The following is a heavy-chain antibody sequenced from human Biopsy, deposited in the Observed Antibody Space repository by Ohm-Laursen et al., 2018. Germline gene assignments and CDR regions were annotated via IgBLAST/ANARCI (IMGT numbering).Heavy chain of an antibody. CDR2: IYYSWST. D-gene: IGHD2/OR15-2a*01. CDR3: ARATNSTGWPYYYFYGMDV. J-gene: IGHJ6*02. V-gene: IGHV4-59*01. CDR1: GGSIRIDY. Sequence: PSETLSLIRTVSGGSIRIDYRVWIRHPPGKGLEGIGYIYYSWSTNYNPSLKSRVTISVDTSKNQFSLRLNSVTASDTAVYYCARATNSTGWPYYYFYGMDVWGQGTTVTVSS.